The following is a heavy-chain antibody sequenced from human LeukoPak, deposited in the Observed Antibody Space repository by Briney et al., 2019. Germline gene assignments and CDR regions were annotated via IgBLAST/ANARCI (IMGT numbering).Heavy chain of an antibody. Sequence: SETLSLTCTVSGGSISSYYWSWIRQPPGKRLEYIGYIYYSGSTNYNPSLKSRVTISVDTSKNQFSLKLSSLTAADTAVYFCATTGYCSSTSCPLWYWGQGTLVTVSS. D-gene: IGHD2-2*01. CDR3: ATTGYCSSTSCPLWY. J-gene: IGHJ4*02. CDR1: GGSISSYY. CDR2: IYYSGST. V-gene: IGHV4-59*01.